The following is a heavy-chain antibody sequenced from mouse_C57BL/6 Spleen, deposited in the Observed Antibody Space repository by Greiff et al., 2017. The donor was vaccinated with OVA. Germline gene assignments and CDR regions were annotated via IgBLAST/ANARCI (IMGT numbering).Heavy chain of an antibody. V-gene: IGHV5-16*01. J-gene: IGHJ2*01. CDR3: ARGHYFDY. CDR2: INYDGSST. CDR1: GFTFSDYY. Sequence: EVKVIESEGGLVQPGSSMKLSCTASGFTFSDYYMAWVRQVPEKGLEWVANINYDGSSTYYLDSLKSRFIISRDNAKNILYLQMSSLKSEDTATYYCARGHYFDYWGQGTTLTVSS.